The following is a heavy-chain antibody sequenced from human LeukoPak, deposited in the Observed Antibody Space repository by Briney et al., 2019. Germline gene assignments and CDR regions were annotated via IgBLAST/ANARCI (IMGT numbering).Heavy chain of an antibody. CDR1: GYSISSGYY. CDR2: IYHSGST. CDR3: ARHTLPNWFDP. D-gene: IGHD2-15*01. J-gene: IGHJ5*02. V-gene: IGHV4-38-2*01. Sequence: SETLSLTCAVSGYSISSGYYWGWIRQPPGKGLEWIGSIYHSGSTYYNPSLKSRVTISVDTSKNQFSLKLSSVTAADTAVYYCARHTLPNWFDPWGQGTLVTVSS.